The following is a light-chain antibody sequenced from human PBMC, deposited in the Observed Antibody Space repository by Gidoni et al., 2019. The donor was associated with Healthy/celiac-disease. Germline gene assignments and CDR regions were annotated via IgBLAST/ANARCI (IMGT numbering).Light chain of an antibody. V-gene: IGKV1-39*01. Sequence: DVQMTQSPPFLAASVGDRVTITCRASQSISGYLNWYQLKSGKAPELLIYAASTLRHGVPSRFSGSGSGTDFPLTISSLQPDDFATYYCQLSYNILTFRPGTKVDMK. J-gene: IGKJ3*01. CDR2: AAS. CDR1: QSISGY. CDR3: QLSYNILT.